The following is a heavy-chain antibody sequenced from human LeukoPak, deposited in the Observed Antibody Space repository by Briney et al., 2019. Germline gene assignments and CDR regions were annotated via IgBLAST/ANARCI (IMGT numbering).Heavy chain of an antibody. J-gene: IGHJ4*02. D-gene: IGHD2-15*01. CDR3: ARDYCSGGSCYSGY. V-gene: IGHV1-2*06. CDR1: GYIFTGYY. Sequence: ASVKVSCKASGYIFTGYYMHWVRQAPGQGLEWMGRINPNSGGTNYAQKFQGRVTMTRDTSISTAYMELSRLRSDDTAVYYCARDYCSGGSCYSGYWGQGTLVTVSS. CDR2: INPNSGGT.